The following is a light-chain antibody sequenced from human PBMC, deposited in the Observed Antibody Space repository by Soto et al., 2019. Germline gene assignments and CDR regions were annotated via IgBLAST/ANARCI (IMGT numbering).Light chain of an antibody. CDR1: GSNIGENA. Sequence: LTQPPSASGTPGQTVTISCSGSGSNIGENAVNWYQHLPGTAPQLLIYSNALRPSGVPHRFSGSKSGTAGSLAISGLQSEDEAHYYCAAWDDSLKAMLFGGGTKLTVL. CDR2: SNA. V-gene: IGLV1-44*01. CDR3: AAWDDSLKAML. J-gene: IGLJ3*02.